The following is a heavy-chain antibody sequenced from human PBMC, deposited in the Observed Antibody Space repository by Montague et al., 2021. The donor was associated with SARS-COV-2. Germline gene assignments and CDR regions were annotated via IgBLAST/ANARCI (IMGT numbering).Heavy chain of an antibody. CDR1: FGSISTYY. Sequence: SETLSLTCTVSFGSISTYYWSWIRQPPGKGLEWIGFIFYNGSTKYNPSLKRRVSISLDTSKNQFSLKLSSVTAADTAVYYCARQDAWAYCGDECYRGWFDSWGQGTLATVPS. V-gene: IGHV4-59*01. CDR3: ARQDAWAYCGDECYRGWFDS. D-gene: IGHD2-21*01. J-gene: IGHJ5*01. CDR2: IFYNGST.